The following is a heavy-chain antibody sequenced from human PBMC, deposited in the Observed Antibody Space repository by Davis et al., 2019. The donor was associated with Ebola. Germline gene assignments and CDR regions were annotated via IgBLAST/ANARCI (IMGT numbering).Heavy chain of an antibody. CDR3: TTPGGQDSGYDVFDI. CDR2: INPNDGRT. CDR1: GYTFSSYG. Sequence: ASVKVSCKASGYTFSSYGLSWVRQAPGQGLEWMGMINPNDGRTIYAQKFQGRVTVTRDTSTTTVYMDLSSLRSEDTALYYCTTPGGQDSGYDVFDIWGQRTMVTVSS. V-gene: IGHV1-46*03. J-gene: IGHJ3*02. D-gene: IGHD5-12*01.